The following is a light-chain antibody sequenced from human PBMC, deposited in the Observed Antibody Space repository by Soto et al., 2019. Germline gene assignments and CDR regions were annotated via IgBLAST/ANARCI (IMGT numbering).Light chain of an antibody. J-gene: IGKJ4*01. CDR3: QQFNSYPPVT. CDR2: DAS. V-gene: IGKV1-13*02. Sequence: QLTQSPSSLSASVGDRVTITCRASQGISSALAWYQHKPGEGPKLLIYDASSLESGVPSRFSGSGSGTDFTLTISSLQPEDFATYYCQQFNSYPPVTFGGGTKVEIK. CDR1: QGISSA.